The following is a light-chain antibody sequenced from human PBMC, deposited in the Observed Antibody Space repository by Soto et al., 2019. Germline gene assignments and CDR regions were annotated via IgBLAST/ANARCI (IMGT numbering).Light chain of an antibody. Sequence: QSVLTQPPSVSGAPGQRVTISCTGSSSNIGAGYDVHWYQQLPGTAPKLLIYGNSNRPSGVPDRFSGSKSGTSAFLAITGLRAEDEADYYCQSYDSSLSGGVFGGGTKVTVL. CDR2: GNS. V-gene: IGLV1-40*01. J-gene: IGLJ3*02. CDR3: QSYDSSLSGGV. CDR1: SSNIGAGYD.